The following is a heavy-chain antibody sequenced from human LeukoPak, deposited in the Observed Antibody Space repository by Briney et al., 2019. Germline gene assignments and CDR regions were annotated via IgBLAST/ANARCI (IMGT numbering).Heavy chain of an antibody. V-gene: IGHV3-9*03. D-gene: IGHD4-17*01. CDR3: SKGDTTVTTNSFDY. CDR2: ISWKSGSI. J-gene: IGHJ4*02. Sequence: PGRSLRLSCAASGFTFDDYAMHWVRQAPREGLEWVSGISWKSGSIGYADSVKGRFPISRDNAKNSLYLQMNRLRAEDMALYYWSKGDTTVTTNSFDYWGQGTRTTVTS. CDR1: GFTFDDYA.